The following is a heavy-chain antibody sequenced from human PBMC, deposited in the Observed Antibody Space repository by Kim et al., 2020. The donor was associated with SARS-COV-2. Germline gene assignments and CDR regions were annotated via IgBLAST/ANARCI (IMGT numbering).Heavy chain of an antibody. D-gene: IGHD6-19*01. CDR2: INAGNGNT. Sequence: ASVKVSCKASGYTFTSYAMHWVRQAPGQRLEWMGWINAGNGNTKYSQKFQGRVTITRDTSARKAYMELSSLRSEDTAVYYCARDGSWGSGNNPLTFFVLDYWGQGTLVAVAS. V-gene: IGHV1-3*01. J-gene: IGHJ4*02. CDR1: GYTFTSYA. CDR3: ARDGSWGSGNNPLTFFVLDY.